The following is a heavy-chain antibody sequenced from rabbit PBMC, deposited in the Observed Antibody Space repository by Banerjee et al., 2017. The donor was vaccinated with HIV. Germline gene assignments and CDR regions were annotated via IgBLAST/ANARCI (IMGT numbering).Heavy chain of an antibody. CDR1: GFTISSSYY. V-gene: IGHV1S45*01. D-gene: IGHD1-1*01. CDR2: IDGGVSAST. Sequence: QEQLVESGGGLVQPEGSLTLTCKASGFTISSSYYMCWVRQAPGKGLEWSACIDGGVSASTYYASWAKGRFTISKTSSTTVTLQMTSLTAADTATYFCARDPTNSDTYCPDYFTLWGPGTLVTVS. CDR3: ARDPTNSDTYCPDYFTL. J-gene: IGHJ4*01.